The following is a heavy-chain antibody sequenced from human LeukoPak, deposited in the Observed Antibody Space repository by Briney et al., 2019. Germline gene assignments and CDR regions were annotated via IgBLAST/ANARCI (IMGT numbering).Heavy chain of an antibody. CDR1: GGSISSYY. CDR3: ARGISSAQGAFDI. D-gene: IGHD3-22*01. V-gene: IGHV4-59*01. J-gene: IGHJ3*02. Sequence: SETLSLTCTVSGGSISSYYWSWIRQPPGKGLEWIGYIYYSGSTNYNPSLKSRVTISVDTSKNQFSLKLSSVTAADTAVYYCARGISSAQGAFDIWGQGTMVTVSS. CDR2: IYYSGST.